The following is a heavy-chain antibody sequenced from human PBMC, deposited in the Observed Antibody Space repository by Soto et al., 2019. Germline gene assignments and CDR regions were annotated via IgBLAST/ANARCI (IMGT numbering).Heavy chain of an antibody. V-gene: IGHV1-18*04. CDR2: ISAYNGNT. Sequence: ASVKVSCKASGYTFTSYGISWVRQAPGQGLEWMGWISAYNGNTNYAQKLQGRVTMTTDTSTSTAYMELRSLRSDDTAVYYCARAFPGYCSSTSCLFDYWGQGTLVTVSS. D-gene: IGHD2-2*01. CDR1: GYTFTSYG. CDR3: ARAFPGYCSSTSCLFDY. J-gene: IGHJ4*02.